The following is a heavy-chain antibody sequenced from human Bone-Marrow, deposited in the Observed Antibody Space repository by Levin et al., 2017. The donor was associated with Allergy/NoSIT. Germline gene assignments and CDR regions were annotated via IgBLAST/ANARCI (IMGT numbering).Heavy chain of an antibody. CDR1: GGSIRSSF. CDR3: ARDKSGSYFSFEN. Sequence: SETLSLTCTVSGGSIRSSFWSWIRQPPGQGLEWVGYLSSSGRTDYNPSLKSRVTISGDTSKNELSLKLRSVTAADTAVYFCARDKSGSYFSFENWGQGTLVTVSA. V-gene: IGHV4-59*01. J-gene: IGHJ4*02. CDR2: LSSSGRT. D-gene: IGHD1-26*01.